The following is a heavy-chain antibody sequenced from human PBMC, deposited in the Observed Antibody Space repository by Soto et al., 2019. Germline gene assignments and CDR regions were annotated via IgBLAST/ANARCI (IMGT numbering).Heavy chain of an antibody. V-gene: IGHV3-74*01. Sequence: GGSLRLSCAASGFTFSSYWMHWVRQAPGKGLVWVSRINSDGSSTSYAESVKGRFTISRDNAKNTLYLQMNSLRAEDTAVYYCARGDPHYDYVWGSYRYPSYYWGQGTLVTVSS. D-gene: IGHD3-16*02. CDR2: INSDGSST. CDR1: GFTFSSYW. CDR3: ARGDPHYDYVWGSYRYPSYY. J-gene: IGHJ4*02.